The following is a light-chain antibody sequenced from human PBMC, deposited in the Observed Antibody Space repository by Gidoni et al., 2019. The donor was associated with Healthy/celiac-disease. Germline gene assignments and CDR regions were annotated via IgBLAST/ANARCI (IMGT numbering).Light chain of an antibody. V-gene: IGKV1-39*01. CDR1: QSISSY. CDR3: QQSYSTPLT. J-gene: IGKJ4*01. Sequence: DIQMTHSPSSLSASVGDRATITCRASQSISSYLNWYQPKPGKAPKPLIYGASSLQSGVPPRFSGRVSGTDFTLTISSLQHEDIANYYCQQSYSTPLTFGGGTKVEIK. CDR2: GAS.